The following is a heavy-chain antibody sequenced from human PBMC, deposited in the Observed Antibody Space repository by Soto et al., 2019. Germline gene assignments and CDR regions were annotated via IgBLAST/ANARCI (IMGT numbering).Heavy chain of an antibody. J-gene: IGHJ4*02. Sequence: QVQVVESGGGVVQPGRSLRLSCVASGFSFSNFGMHWVRQAPGKGLEWVAVIWHDGKNKDYADSAKGRFTISRDNSKKTLYLQQDSLRADDTAVYYCVRDPGRDGPMDYWGQGTLVTVSS. D-gene: IGHD1-26*01. CDR1: GFSFSNFG. CDR2: IWHDGKNK. CDR3: VRDPGRDGPMDY. V-gene: IGHV3-33*01.